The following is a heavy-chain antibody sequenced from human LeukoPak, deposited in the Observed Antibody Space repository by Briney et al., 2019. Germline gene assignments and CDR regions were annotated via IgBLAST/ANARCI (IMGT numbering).Heavy chain of an antibody. CDR1: GYTFTSYG. J-gene: IGHJ4*02. V-gene: IGHV1-18*01. CDR3: AATEDSSSSEFDY. Sequence: ASVKVSCKASGYTFTSYGISWVRQAPGQGLEWMGWISAYNGNTNYAQKLQGRVTMTTDTSTSTAHMELRSLRSDDTAVYYCAATEDSSSSEFDYWGQGTLVTVSS. D-gene: IGHD6-6*01. CDR2: ISAYNGNT.